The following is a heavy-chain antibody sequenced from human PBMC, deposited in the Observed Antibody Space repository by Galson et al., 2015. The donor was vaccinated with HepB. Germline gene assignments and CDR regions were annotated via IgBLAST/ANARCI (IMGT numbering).Heavy chain of an antibody. Sequence: SLRFSCAASGFTFSSYGMHWVRQARGKGLEWVAGISYDGSNKYYADSVKGRFTISRDNSKNTLYLQMNSLRAEDTAVYYCAKGLVSDDSSGYEYWGQGTLVTVSS. CDR3: AKGLVSDDSSGYEY. CDR1: GFTFSSYG. CDR2: ISYDGSNK. V-gene: IGHV3-30*18. D-gene: IGHD3-22*01. J-gene: IGHJ4*02.